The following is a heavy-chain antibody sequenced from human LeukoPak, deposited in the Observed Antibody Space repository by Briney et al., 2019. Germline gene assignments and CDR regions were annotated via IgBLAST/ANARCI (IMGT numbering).Heavy chain of an antibody. J-gene: IGHJ4*02. CDR1: GGSISSGDYY. V-gene: IGHV4-61*08. D-gene: IGHD6-25*01. CDR3: ARAGGVKTAALDLDY. CDR2: IYYSGSA. Sequence: SQTLSLTCTVSGGSISSGDYYWSWIRQPPGKGLEWIGYIYYSGSANHNPSLKSRVTISRDTSKNQFSLKLTSVTTADTAVYYCARAGGVKTAALDLDYWGQGTLVTVSS.